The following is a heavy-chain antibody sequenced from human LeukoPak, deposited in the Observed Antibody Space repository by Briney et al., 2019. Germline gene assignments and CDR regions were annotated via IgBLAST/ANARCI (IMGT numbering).Heavy chain of an antibody. Sequence: PGRSLRLSCAASGFTFSSYGMHWVRQAPGKGLEWVAVISYDGSNKYYANSVKGRFTISRDNSKNTLYLQMNSLRAEDTAVYYCAKSFIGGSDQMTTVDYFDYWGQGTLVTVSS. D-gene: IGHD4-23*01. CDR2: ISYDGSNK. CDR3: AKSFIGGSDQMTTVDYFDY. CDR1: GFTFSSYG. J-gene: IGHJ4*02. V-gene: IGHV3-30*18.